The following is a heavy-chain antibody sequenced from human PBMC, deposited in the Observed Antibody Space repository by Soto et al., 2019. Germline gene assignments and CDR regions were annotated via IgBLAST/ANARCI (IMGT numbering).Heavy chain of an antibody. D-gene: IGHD1-20*01. CDR1: GYTFTDYS. V-gene: IGHV1-2*02. CDR3: AIRTVFLGIRFEIEVVRVVEV. J-gene: IGHJ2*01. CDR2: INPDSGGT. Sequence: GASVKVSCKASGYTFTDYSIHWVRQAPGQGLEWVGWINPDSGGTNLAQRFQGRVAMTSDTSINTAYMELCSLRADDTAVYYCAIRTVFLGIRFEIEVVRVVEVWGRGTLVTVSS.